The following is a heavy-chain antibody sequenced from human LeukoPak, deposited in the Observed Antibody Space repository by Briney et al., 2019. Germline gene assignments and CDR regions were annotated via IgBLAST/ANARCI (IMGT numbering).Heavy chain of an antibody. CDR3: ARESYYYDSSGYYDAFDI. CDR1: GFKFDDYG. D-gene: IGHD3-22*01. Sequence: GGSLRLSCAASGFKFDDYGMNWVRQAPGKGLQWVSAINWNGGSTGHADSVKGRFTISRDNANNSLYLQMNSLRAEDTAVYYCARESYYYDSSGYYDAFDIWGQGTMVTVSS. J-gene: IGHJ3*02. V-gene: IGHV3-20*04. CDR2: INWNGGST.